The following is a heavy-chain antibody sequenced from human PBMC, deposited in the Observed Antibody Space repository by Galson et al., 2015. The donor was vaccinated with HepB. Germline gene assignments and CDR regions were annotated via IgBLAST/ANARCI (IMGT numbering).Heavy chain of an antibody. CDR1: GFTFSSYA. CDR3: ARESEAAAGYYYYGMDV. Sequence: SLRLSCAASGFTFSSYAMHWVRQAPGKGLEWVAVISYDGSNKYYADSVKGRFTISRDNSKNTLYLQMNSLRAEDTAVYYCARESEAAAGYYYYGMDVWGQGTTVTVSS. J-gene: IGHJ6*02. D-gene: IGHD6-13*01. CDR2: ISYDGSNK. V-gene: IGHV3-30-3*01.